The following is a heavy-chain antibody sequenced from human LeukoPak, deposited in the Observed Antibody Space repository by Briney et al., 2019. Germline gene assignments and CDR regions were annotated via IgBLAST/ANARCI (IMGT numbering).Heavy chain of an antibody. CDR1: GCSISRGNW. V-gene: IGHV4-4*02. CDR3: ARGDSSSPYPNKDAFDI. J-gene: IGHJ3*02. D-gene: IGHD6-13*01. CDR2: IYHSGST. Sequence: PSGTLSLTCAVSGCSISRGNWWSWVRQPPGKGLEWIGEIYHSGSTNYDPSLKSRVTISVDTSKNQFSLKLSSVTAADTAVYYCARGDSSSPYPNKDAFDIWGQGTMVTVSS.